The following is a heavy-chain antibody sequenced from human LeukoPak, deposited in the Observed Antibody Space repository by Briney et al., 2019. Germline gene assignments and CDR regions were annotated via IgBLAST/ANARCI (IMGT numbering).Heavy chain of an antibody. J-gene: IGHJ6*03. D-gene: IGHD3-22*01. CDR2: ISYSGST. V-gene: IGHV4-39*02. CDR3: ARLTHSYYSDTSGYYPYYYMDV. CDR1: GGSISSSDYY. Sequence: PSETLSLTCTVSGGSISSSDYYWGWIRQSPGKGLEWIGRISYSGSTYYNPSLKSRVTISEETSKNHFSLRLSSVTAADTAVYYCARLTHSYYSDTSGYYPYYYMDVWGKGTTVTVSS.